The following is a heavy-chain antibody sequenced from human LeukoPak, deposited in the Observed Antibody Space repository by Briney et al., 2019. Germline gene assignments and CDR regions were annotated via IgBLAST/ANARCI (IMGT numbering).Heavy chain of an antibody. CDR3: ARDRYCSGGSCYSRGFDP. CDR2: IIPILGIA. CDR1: GGTFSSYA. D-gene: IGHD2-15*01. Sequence: SVKVSCKASGGTFSSYAISWVRQAPGQGLEWMGRIIPILGIANYAQKFQGRVTITADKSTSTAYMELSSLRSEDTAVYYCARDRYCSGGSCYSRGFDPWGQGTLVTVSS. J-gene: IGHJ5*02. V-gene: IGHV1-69*04.